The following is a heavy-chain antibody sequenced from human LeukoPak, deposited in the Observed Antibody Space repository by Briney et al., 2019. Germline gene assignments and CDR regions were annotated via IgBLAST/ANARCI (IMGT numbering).Heavy chain of an antibody. J-gene: IGHJ5*02. Sequence: ASVKVSCKASGYTFTGYYMHWVRQAPGQGLEWMGWINPNSGDTNYAQKLQGRVTMTTDTSTSTAYMELRSLRSDDTAVYYCASMVRGVEYNWFDPWGQGTLVTVSS. D-gene: IGHD3-10*01. CDR1: GYTFTGYY. V-gene: IGHV1-2*02. CDR2: INPNSGDT. CDR3: ASMVRGVEYNWFDP.